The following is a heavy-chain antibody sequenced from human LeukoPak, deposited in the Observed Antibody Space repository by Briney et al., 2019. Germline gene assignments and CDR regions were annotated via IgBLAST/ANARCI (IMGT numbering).Heavy chain of an antibody. CDR1: GFTFNRDW. Sequence: GGSLRLSCTASGFTFNRDWTAWVRQAPGKGLEWVANTKEDGSEKNYVDSVKGRFTISRDNAENSVYLQMNNLRVEDTGVYYCAKLGRRFLEWLQDAFDIWGQGTMVTVSS. CDR3: AKLGRRFLEWLQDAFDI. V-gene: IGHV3-7*01. J-gene: IGHJ3*02. CDR2: TKEDGSEK. D-gene: IGHD3-3*01.